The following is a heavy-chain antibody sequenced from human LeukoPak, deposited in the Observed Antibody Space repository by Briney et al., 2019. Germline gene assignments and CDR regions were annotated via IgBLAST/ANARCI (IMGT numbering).Heavy chain of an antibody. CDR2: IYHSGST. Sequence: PSETLSLTCAVSGYSISSGYYWGWIRHPPGKGLEWIGSIYHSGSTYYNPSLKSRVTISVDTSKNQFSLKLSSVTAADTAVYYWARDRGGRLLWFGEYNWFDPWGQGTLVTVSS. D-gene: IGHD3-10*01. J-gene: IGHJ5*02. CDR3: ARDRGGRLLWFGEYNWFDP. V-gene: IGHV4-38-2*02. CDR1: GYSISSGYY.